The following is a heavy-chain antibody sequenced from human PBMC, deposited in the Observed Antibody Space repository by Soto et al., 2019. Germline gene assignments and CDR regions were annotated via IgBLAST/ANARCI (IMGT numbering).Heavy chain of an antibody. CDR3: ASGSYCSGGSCSPFHYYHLDV. D-gene: IGHD2-15*01. CDR2: IHHSGST. J-gene: IGHJ6*03. V-gene: IGHV4-4*02. Sequence: SETLSLTCAVSSGSIRSSNWWSWVRQPPGKGLEWIGEIHHSGSTNYNPSLKSRVTILVDKSKNQFSLNLSSVTAADTAVYYCASGSYCSGGSCSPFHYYHLDVWGKGTTVTVSS. CDR1: SGSIRSSNW.